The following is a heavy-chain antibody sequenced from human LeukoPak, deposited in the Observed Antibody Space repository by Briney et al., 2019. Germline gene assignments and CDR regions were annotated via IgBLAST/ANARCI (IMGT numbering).Heavy chain of an antibody. CDR2: INHSGST. D-gene: IGHD3-22*01. V-gene: IGHV4-34*01. CDR3: ASVYYDSSGYPRWFDP. CDR1: GGSFSGYY. J-gene: IGHJ5*02. Sequence: SETLSLTCAVYGGSFSGYYWSWIRQPPGKGLEWIREINHSGSTNYNPSLKSRVTISVDTSKNQFSLKLSSVTAADTAVYYCASVYYDSSGYPRWFDPWGQGTLVTVSS.